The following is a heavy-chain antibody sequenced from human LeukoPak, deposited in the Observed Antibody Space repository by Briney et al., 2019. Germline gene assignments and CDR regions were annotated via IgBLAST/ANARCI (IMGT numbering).Heavy chain of an antibody. CDR3: ARTYCSSTSCYLDY. CDR1: GGSFSGYY. Sequence: SETLSLTCAVYGGSFSGYYWSRIRQPPGKGLEWIGEINHSGSTNYNPSLKSRVTISVDTSKNQFSLKLSSVTAADTAVYYCARTYCSSTSCYLDYWGQGTLVTVSS. J-gene: IGHJ4*02. D-gene: IGHD2-2*01. V-gene: IGHV4-34*01. CDR2: INHSGST.